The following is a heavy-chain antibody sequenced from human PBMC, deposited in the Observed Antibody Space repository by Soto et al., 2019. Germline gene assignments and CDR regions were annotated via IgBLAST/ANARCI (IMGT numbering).Heavy chain of an antibody. CDR3: ARESRSLSPPYYFDY. J-gene: IGHJ4*02. CDR2: ISSSGSTI. Sequence: PVGSLRLSCAASGFTFSSYEMNWVRQAPGKGLEWVSYISSSGSTIYYADSVKGRFTISRDNAKNSLYLQMNSLRAEDTAVYYCARESRSLSPPYYFDYWGQGTLVTVSS. CDR1: GFTFSSYE. D-gene: IGHD3-10*01. V-gene: IGHV3-48*03.